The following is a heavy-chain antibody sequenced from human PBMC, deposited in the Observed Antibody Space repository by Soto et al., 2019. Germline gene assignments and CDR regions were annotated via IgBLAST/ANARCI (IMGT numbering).Heavy chain of an antibody. CDR2: IYYSGST. J-gene: IGHJ6*03. CDR1: GGSISSYY. Sequence: SETLSLTCTVSGGSISSYYWSWIRQPPGKGLEWIGYIYYSGSTNYNPSLKSRVTISVDTSKNQFSLKLSSVTAADTAVYYCARVNCSGGSYYGGYYYYYYMDVWGKGTTVTVSS. CDR3: ARVNCSGGSYYGGYYYYYYMDV. D-gene: IGHD2-15*01. V-gene: IGHV4-59*01.